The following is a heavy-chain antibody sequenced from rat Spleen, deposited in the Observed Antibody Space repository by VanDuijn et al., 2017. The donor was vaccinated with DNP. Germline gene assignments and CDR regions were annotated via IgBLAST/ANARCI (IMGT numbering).Heavy chain of an antibody. CDR1: GFTFNNFG. CDR3: ARRNYYYDGSYYLYAMDA. D-gene: IGHD1-12*02. J-gene: IGHJ4*01. CDR2: ISPSGGST. Sequence: EVQLVESGGGLVQPGRSLKLSCVVSGFTFNNFGMAWVRQTPTKGLEWVASISPSGGSTYYRDSVKGRFTVSRDNAKSSLYLQMDSLRSEDTATYYCARRNYYYDGSYYLYAMDAWGQGTSVTVSS. V-gene: IGHV5S13*01.